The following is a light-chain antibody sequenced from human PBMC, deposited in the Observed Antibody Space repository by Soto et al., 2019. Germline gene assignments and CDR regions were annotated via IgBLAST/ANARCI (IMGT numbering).Light chain of an antibody. J-gene: IGKJ3*01. CDR1: QDTSNY. Sequence: DIQMTQSPSSVSASVAERVTITCQASQDTSNYLNWYQHKPAKAHNLLIYDASNLETGVPSRFSRSGSGTDFTFTISSLEPEGIARYYCQQYDNLNPQFCRGTKVDIK. CDR3: QQYDNLNPQ. V-gene: IGKV1-33*01. CDR2: DAS.